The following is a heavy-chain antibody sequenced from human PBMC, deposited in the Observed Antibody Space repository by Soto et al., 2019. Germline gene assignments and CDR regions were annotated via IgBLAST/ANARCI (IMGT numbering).Heavy chain of an antibody. CDR2: ISYDGSNK. J-gene: IGHJ6*02. D-gene: IGHD6-19*01. V-gene: IGHV3-30*18. CDR3: AKAGAGIAVAGTSYYYYGMDV. Sequence: GGSLRLSCAASEFTFSSYGMHWFRQAPGKGLEWVSVISYDGSNKYYADSVKGRFTISRDNSKNTLYLQMNSLRAEDTAVYYCAKAGAGIAVAGTSYYYYGMDVWGQGTTVTVSS. CDR1: EFTFSSYG.